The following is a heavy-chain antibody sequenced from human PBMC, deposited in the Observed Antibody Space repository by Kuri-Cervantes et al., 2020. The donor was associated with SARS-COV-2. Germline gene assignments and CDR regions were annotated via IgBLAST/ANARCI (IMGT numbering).Heavy chain of an antibody. CDR3: ARGARDYGGNSEFDY. J-gene: IGHJ4*02. D-gene: IGHD4-23*01. CDR2: IYYSGST. V-gene: IGHV4-31*03. CDR1: GGSISSGGYY. Sequence: LRLSCTVSGGSISSGGYYWSWIRQHPGKGLEWIGYIYYSGSTYYNPSLKSRVTISVDTSKNQFSLKLSSVTAADTAVYYCARGARDYGGNSEFDYWGQGTLVTVSS.